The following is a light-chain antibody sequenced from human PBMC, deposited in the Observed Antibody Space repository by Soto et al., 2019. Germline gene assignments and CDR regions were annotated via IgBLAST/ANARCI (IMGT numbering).Light chain of an antibody. CDR2: EGT. V-gene: IGLV2-23*01. Sequence: QSALTQPPSASGSPGQSVTISCNGSSSDVGSYDLVSWYLQYPGKAPKVIIFEGTKRPSGVSDRFSGSKSGNTASLTISGLQTEDEADYYCCSYAGSRTYVFGPGTKLTVL. J-gene: IGLJ1*01. CDR3: CSYAGSRTYV. CDR1: SSDVGSYDL.